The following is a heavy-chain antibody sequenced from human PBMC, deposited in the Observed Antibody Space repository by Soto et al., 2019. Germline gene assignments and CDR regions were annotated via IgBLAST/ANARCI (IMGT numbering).Heavy chain of an antibody. CDR1: GYTFTSYG. CDR2: ISAYNGNT. Sequence: QVQLVQSGAEVKKPGASVKVSCKASGYTFTSYGISWVRQAPGQGLEWMGWISAYNGNTNYAQKLQGRVTMTADTSTSTAYMELRSLRSDDTAVYYCSRGDYAGPGGPYNWFDPWGQGTLVTVSS. D-gene: IGHD4-17*01. CDR3: SRGDYAGPGGPYNWFDP. V-gene: IGHV1-18*01. J-gene: IGHJ5*02.